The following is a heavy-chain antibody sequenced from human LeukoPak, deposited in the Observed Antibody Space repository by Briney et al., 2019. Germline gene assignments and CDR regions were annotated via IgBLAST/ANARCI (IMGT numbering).Heavy chain of an antibody. CDR3: AREGEYYYGSGSYRDY. V-gene: IGHV4-31*03. CDR2: IYYSGST. Sequence: PSETLSLTCTVSGGSISSGGYYWSWIRQHPGKGLEWIGYIYYSGSTYYNPSLKSRVTISVDTSKNQFSLKLSSVTAADTAVYYYAREGEYYYGSGSYRDYWGQGTLVTVSS. CDR1: GGSISSGGYY. J-gene: IGHJ4*02. D-gene: IGHD3-10*01.